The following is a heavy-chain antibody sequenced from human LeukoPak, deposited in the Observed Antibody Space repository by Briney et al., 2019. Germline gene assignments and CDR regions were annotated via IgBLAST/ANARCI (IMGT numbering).Heavy chain of an antibody. CDR2: IYHSGST. Sequence: SETLSLTCTVSGGSISSSSYYWDWIRQPPGKGLEWIGSIYHSGSTYYNPSLKSRVTISVDRSKNQFSLKLSSVTAADTAVYYCARARRGHDAFDIWGQGTMVTVSS. D-gene: IGHD5-12*01. CDR1: GGSISSSSYY. J-gene: IGHJ3*02. V-gene: IGHV4-39*07. CDR3: ARARRGHDAFDI.